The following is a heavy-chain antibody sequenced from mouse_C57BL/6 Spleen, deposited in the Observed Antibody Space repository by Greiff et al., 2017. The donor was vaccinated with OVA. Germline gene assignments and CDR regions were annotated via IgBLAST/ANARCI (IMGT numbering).Heavy chain of an antibody. CDR2: IDPETGGT. V-gene: IGHV1-15*01. J-gene: IGHJ1*03. Sequence: VQLQQSGAELVRPGASVTLSCKASGYTFTDYEMHWVKQTPVHGLEWIGAIDPETGGTAYNQKFKGKAILTADKSSSTAYMELRSLTSEDSAVYYCTRTYSPYWYFDVWGTGTTVTVSS. D-gene: IGHD2-12*01. CDR3: TRTYSPYWYFDV. CDR1: GYTFTDYE.